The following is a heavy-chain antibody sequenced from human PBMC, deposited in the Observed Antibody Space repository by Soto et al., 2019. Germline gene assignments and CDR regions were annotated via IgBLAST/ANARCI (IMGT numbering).Heavy chain of an antibody. Sequence: GGSLRLSCAASGFTFGSHAMGWLRQAPGTGPEWVAFVDGSGGDTSYADSMKGRFTISRDNSDNSLFLDMNSLRAEDTGRYFCARVNCGGACYGTLDFELWGQGTLVTISS. CDR2: VDGSGGDT. V-gene: IGHV3-23*01. J-gene: IGHJ4*02. D-gene: IGHD2-21*01. CDR3: ARVNCGGACYGTLDFEL. CDR1: GFTFGSHA.